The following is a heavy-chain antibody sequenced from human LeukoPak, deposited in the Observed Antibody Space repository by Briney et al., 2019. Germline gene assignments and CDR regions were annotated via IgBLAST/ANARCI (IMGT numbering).Heavy chain of an antibody. J-gene: IGHJ4*02. CDR3: VRVVRRRYYFDY. CDR1: GGSISSYY. Sequence: SETLSLTCTVSGGSISSYYWSWIRQPPGKGLEWIGYIYYSGSTYYNPSLKSRVTISVDTSKNQFSLKLSSVTAADTAVYYCVRVVRRRYYFDYWGQGTLVTVSS. D-gene: IGHD3-22*01. CDR2: IYYSGST. V-gene: IGHV4-59*04.